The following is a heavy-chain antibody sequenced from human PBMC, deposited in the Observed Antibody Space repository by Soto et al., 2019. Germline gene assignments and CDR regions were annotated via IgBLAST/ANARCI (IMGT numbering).Heavy chain of an antibody. J-gene: IGHJ5*02. CDR3: ARGTETYYDILTGYYRGCWFDP. Sequence: SETLSLTCTVSGGSISSHYWSWIRLPPGERLQWMGYISFSGNTNQNPSHKSRVTISVDTSKNQFSLKLSSVTAADTAVYYCARGTETYYDILTGYYRGCWFDPWGQGTLVTV. V-gene: IGHV4-59*11. CDR2: ISFSGNT. D-gene: IGHD3-9*01. CDR1: GGSISSHY.